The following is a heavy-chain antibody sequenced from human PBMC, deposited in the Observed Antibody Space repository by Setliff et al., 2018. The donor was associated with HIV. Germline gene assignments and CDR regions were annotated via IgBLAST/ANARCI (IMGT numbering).Heavy chain of an antibody. J-gene: IGHJ5*02. D-gene: IGHD2-21*02. Sequence: GGSLRLSCAASGFTFSDHYMDWVRQAPGKGLEWVGRSRNKANSYTTEYAASVKGRFTISRDASKNSLYLQMNSLKTEDTAVYFCARERRGDGGWFDPWGQGTQVTVSS. CDR3: ARERRGDGGWFDP. CDR1: GFTFSDHY. CDR2: SRNKANSYTT. V-gene: IGHV3-72*01.